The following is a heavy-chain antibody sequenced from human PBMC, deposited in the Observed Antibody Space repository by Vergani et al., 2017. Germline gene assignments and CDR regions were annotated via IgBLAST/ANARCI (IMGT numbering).Heavy chain of an antibody. D-gene: IGHD3-10*01. Sequence: VQLLESGGDLVQPGGSLRLPCTASGFIFSTYAMSWIRQPPGKGLEWIGEINNDGHTNYNPSLESRVTVSRDTAKNQFSLNLMSVTAADTAMYYCAVRPRVNLVGGEIVTKRTFDYWSQGSLVTVSS. J-gene: IGHJ4*02. CDR1: GFIFSTYA. CDR3: AVRPRVNLVGGEIVTKRTFDY. V-gene: IGHV4-34*08. CDR2: INNDGHT.